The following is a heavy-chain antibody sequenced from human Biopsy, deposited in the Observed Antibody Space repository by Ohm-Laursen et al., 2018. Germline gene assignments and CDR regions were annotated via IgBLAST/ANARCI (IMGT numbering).Heavy chain of an antibody. D-gene: IGHD6-25*01. Sequence: SLRLSCAASGFSVSSYGMHWVRQAPGKGLEWVAVIWYDGSRQYYADSVKGRFTISRDNSKNTLYLQMNSLRAEDTAVYYCARDGAAGYGLDVWGQGTTVTVSS. CDR3: ARDGAAGYGLDV. CDR1: GFSVSSYG. J-gene: IGHJ6*02. V-gene: IGHV3-33*08. CDR2: IWYDGSRQ.